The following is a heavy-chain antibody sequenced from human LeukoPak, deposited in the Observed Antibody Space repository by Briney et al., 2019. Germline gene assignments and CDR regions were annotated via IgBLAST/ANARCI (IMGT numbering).Heavy chain of an antibody. Sequence: GASVKVSCKASGYTFTGYYMHWVRQAPGQGLEWMGWINPNSGGTNYAQKFQGRVTMTEDTSTDTAYMELSSLRSEDTAVYYCATTYYYDSSGYTDRRFDYWGQGTLVTVSS. CDR1: GYTFTGYY. CDR2: INPNSGGT. V-gene: IGHV1-2*02. J-gene: IGHJ4*02. D-gene: IGHD3-22*01. CDR3: ATTYYYDSSGYTDRRFDY.